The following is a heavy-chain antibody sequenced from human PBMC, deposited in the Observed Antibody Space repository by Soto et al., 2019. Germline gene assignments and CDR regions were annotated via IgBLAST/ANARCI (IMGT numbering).Heavy chain of an antibody. J-gene: IGHJ5*02. Sequence: QVQLVQSGAEVKKPGASVKVSCEASGYTFTSYAMHWVRQAPGQRLEWMGWINAGNGNTKYSQKFQGRVTITRDTSASTAYMELSSLRSEDTAVYYCARDGPYSSSWYWFDPWGQGTLVTVSS. CDR3: ARDGPYSSSWYWFDP. CDR1: GYTFTSYA. D-gene: IGHD6-13*01. V-gene: IGHV1-3*01. CDR2: INAGNGNT.